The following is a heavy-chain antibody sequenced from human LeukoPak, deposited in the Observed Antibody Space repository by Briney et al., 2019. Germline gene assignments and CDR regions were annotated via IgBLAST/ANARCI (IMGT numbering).Heavy chain of an antibody. V-gene: IGHV4-59*01. D-gene: IGHD2-2*01. CDR3: ARDLQRVVPNVGFDP. CDR1: GGSISSYY. CDR2: IYYSGST. Sequence: PSETLSLTCTVSGGSISSYYWSWIRQPPGKGLEWIGYIYYSGSTNYNPSLKSRVTISVDTSKNQFSLKLSSVTAADTAVYYCARDLQRVVPNVGFDPWGQGTLVTVSS. J-gene: IGHJ5*02.